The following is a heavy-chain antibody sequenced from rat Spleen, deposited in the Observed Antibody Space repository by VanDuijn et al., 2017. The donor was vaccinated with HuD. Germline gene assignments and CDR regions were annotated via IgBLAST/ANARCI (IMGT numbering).Heavy chain of an antibody. V-gene: IGHV5-29*01. D-gene: IGHD1-11*01. CDR1: GFTFSDFF. CDR3: ARRNYGGYSDPPFDY. J-gene: IGHJ2*01. CDR2: ISSDGSST. Sequence: EVQLVESDGGLVQPGRSLKLSCAASGFTFSDFFMAWVRQAPAKGLEWVATISSDGSSTYYLDSVKGRFTISRDNAKSTLYLQMDSLRSEYTATYYCARRNYGGYSDPPFDYWGQGVMVTVSS.